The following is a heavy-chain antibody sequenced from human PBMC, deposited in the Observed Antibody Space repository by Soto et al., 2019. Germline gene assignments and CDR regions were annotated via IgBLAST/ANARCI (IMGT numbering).Heavy chain of an antibody. CDR2: VSGGGDGT. V-gene: IGHV3-23*01. J-gene: IGHJ4*02. Sequence: EVQLLESGGGLVQPGGSLRLSCAASGFTFSSYAMNWVRQAPGKGLEWVSSVSGGGDGTYYADSVKGRFTISRDNSKNTLYLQMTSLRAQDTAVYFCTKGPIFGVVTHYFDSWGQGTLVTVSS. CDR1: GFTFSSYA. CDR3: TKGPIFGVVTHYFDS. D-gene: IGHD3-3*01.